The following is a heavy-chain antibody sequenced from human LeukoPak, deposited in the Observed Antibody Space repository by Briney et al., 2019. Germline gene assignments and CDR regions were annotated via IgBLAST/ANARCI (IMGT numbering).Heavy chain of an antibody. J-gene: IGHJ3*02. V-gene: IGHV1-69*05. Sequence: SVKVSCKASGGTFSRYAIRWVRQAPGKGREGMGRTITIFGTANYAQKFQVRVTITTDESTSTAYMELSSLRSEDTAVYYCARGSSAALALAGENDAFDIWGQGTMVTVSS. D-gene: IGHD3-10*01. CDR1: GGTFSRYA. CDR3: ARGSSAALALAGENDAFDI. CDR2: TITIFGTA.